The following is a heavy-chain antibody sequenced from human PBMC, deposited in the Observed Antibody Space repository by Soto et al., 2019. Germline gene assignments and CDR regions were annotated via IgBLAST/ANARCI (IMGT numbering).Heavy chain of an antibody. J-gene: IGHJ4*02. V-gene: IGHV4-34*01. CDR3: ARVNYDFWSGYRFGFFDY. CDR1: GGSFSGYY. CDR2: INHSGIT. D-gene: IGHD3-3*01. Sequence: PAETLSLTCAVYGGSFSGYYWSWIRQPPGKGLEWIGEINHSGITNYNPSLKSRVTISVDTSKYQFSLKLSSVTAADTAVYYCARVNYDFWSGYRFGFFDYWGQGTLVTVSS.